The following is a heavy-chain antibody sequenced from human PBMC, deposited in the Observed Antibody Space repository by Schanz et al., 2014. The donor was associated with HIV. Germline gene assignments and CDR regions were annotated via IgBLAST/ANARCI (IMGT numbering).Heavy chain of an antibody. Sequence: QVQLVQSGAEVKKPGASVKVSCKASGGSFSSYAINWVRQAPGQGLEWMGWISAYNGDTNYAEKFQGRIRMTTDRSTIAYMAVTSLTSDDTAVYFCARDSPYSYGLGPLDYWGQGTLVSVSS. J-gene: IGHJ4*02. D-gene: IGHD5-18*01. CDR3: ARDSPYSYGLGPLDY. V-gene: IGHV1-18*01. CDR2: ISAYNGDT. CDR1: GGSFSSYA.